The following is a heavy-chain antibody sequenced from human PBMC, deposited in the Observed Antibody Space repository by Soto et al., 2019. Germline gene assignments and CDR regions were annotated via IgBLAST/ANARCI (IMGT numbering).Heavy chain of an antibody. Sequence: GGSLRLSCAASGFNLRNFETNWVRKAPGKGLEWVSYISSTGVTTYYAESVEGRFTISRDNAKSSLFLHLRSLRVEDTAIYYCARYGSRADWWGLGTQVTVSS. J-gene: IGHJ1*01. CDR1: GFNLRNFE. D-gene: IGHD3-9*01. CDR3: ARYGSRADW. V-gene: IGHV3-48*03. CDR2: ISSTGVTT.